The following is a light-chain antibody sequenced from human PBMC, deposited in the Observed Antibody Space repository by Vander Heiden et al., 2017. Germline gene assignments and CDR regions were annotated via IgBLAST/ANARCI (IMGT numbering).Light chain of an antibody. V-gene: IGLV3-1*01. CDR2: QDS. Sequence: SYELTQPPSVSVSPGQTASITCSGDKLGDKYACWSQQKPGQSPVLVIYQDSKRPSGIPERFSGSKSGNTATLTISGTQAMDEADYYCQAWDSSFVVFGGGTKLTVL. CDR3: QAWDSSFVV. CDR1: KLGDKY. J-gene: IGLJ2*01.